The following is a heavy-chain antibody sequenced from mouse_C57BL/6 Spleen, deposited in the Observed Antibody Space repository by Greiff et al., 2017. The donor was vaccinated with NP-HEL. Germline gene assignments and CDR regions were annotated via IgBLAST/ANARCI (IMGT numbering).Heavy chain of an antibody. D-gene: IGHD4-1*01. CDR1: GFTFSDYG. V-gene: IGHV5-17*01. CDR2: ISSGSSTI. J-gene: IGHJ4*01. CDR3: ARLGPYAMDY. Sequence: EVKLMESGGGLVKPGGSLKLSCAASGFTFSDYGMHWVRQAPEKGLEWVAYISSGSSTIYYADTVKGRSTISSDHAKNTLFLQMTSLRSEATAMYYCARLGPYAMDYWGQGTSVTVSS.